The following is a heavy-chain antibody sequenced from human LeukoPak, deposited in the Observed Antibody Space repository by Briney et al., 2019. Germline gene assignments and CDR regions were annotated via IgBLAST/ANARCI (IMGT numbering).Heavy chain of an antibody. CDR2: INHSGST. D-gene: IGHD6-13*01. CDR3: AGVIAAARGGGMDG. CDR1: GGSFSGYY. V-gene: IGHV4-34*01. Sequence: PLESLSLTCAVSGGSFSGYYWSWIRQPPGKGLEWMGEINHSGSTTYNPSIKSRVTISAATTKTQSSLKLSSVLAADTAVYYCAGVIAAARGGGMDGGSQGT. J-gene: IGHJ6*02.